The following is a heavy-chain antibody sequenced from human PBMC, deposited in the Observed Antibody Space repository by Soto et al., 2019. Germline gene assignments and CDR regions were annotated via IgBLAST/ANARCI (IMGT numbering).Heavy chain of an antibody. CDR2: ISSNGGST. J-gene: IGHJ6*02. CDR1: GFTFSSYA. CDR3: VKADCTNGVCYNYYFYGMDV. D-gene: IGHD2-8*01. Sequence: GGSLRLSCSASGFTFSSYAMHWVRQAPGKGLEYFSAISSNGGSTYYADSVKGRFTISRDNSKNTLYLQMSSLRAGDTAVYYCVKADCTNGVCYNYYFYGMDVWGQGTTVTVSS. V-gene: IGHV3-64D*08.